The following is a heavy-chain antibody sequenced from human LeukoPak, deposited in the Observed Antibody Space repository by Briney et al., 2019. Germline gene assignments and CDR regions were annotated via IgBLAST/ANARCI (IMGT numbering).Heavy chain of an antibody. V-gene: IGHV4-59*08. CDR3: ARHRGRLVEDAFDI. Sequence: SETLSLTCTVSGGSISSYYWSWIRQPPGKGLEGIGYIYYSGSTNYNPSLKSRVTISVDTSKNQFSLKLSSVTAADTAVYYCARHRGRLVEDAFDIWGQGTMVTVSS. CDR1: GGSISSYY. D-gene: IGHD6-19*01. J-gene: IGHJ3*02. CDR2: IYYSGST.